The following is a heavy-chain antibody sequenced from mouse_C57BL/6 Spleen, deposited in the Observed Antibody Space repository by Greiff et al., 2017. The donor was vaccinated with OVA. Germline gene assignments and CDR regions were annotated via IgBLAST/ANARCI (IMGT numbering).Heavy chain of an antibody. J-gene: IGHJ4*01. CDR2: IYPSDSET. V-gene: IGHV1-61*01. CDR3: ARDGSSPYAMGY. D-gene: IGHD1-1*01. CDR1: GYTFTSYW. Sequence: QVQLKESGAELVRPGSSVKLSCKASGYTFTSYWMDWVKQRPGQGLEWIGNIYPSDSETHYNQKFKDKATLTVDKSSSTAYMQLSSLTSEDSAVYYCARDGSSPYAMGYWGQGTSVTVSS.